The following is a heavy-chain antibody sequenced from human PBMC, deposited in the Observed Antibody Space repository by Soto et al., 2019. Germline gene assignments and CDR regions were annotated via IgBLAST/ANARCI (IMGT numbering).Heavy chain of an antibody. V-gene: IGHV3-30*18. D-gene: IGHD3-22*01. CDR3: AKIGMPDYYDSGGYVY. Sequence: QVQLVESGGGVVQPGRSLRLSCAASGFSFRSYAMDWVRQAPGKGLEWVAVISDDGSNKYYADSVKGRFTISRDNSKNTLYLQMNNLRAEDTAVYYCAKIGMPDYYDSGGYVYWGQGTLVTASS. J-gene: IGHJ4*02. CDR2: ISDDGSNK. CDR1: GFSFRSYA.